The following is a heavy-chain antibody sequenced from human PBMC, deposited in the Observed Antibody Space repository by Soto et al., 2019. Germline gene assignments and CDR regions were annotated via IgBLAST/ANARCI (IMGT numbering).Heavy chain of an antibody. J-gene: IGHJ5*02. Sequence: QVQLQESGPGLVKPSETLSLTCAFSGDSISSRNWWSWVRQTPGKGLEYIGEIHHSGSTNYNPSLKSRVTMSVDKSKNQFSLNLNSVTAADTAIYYCARRKLEMMYVGWFDPWGQGTLVTVSS. V-gene: IGHV4-4*02. CDR3: ARRKLEMMYVGWFDP. D-gene: IGHD2-8*01. CDR1: GDSISSRNW. CDR2: IHHSGST.